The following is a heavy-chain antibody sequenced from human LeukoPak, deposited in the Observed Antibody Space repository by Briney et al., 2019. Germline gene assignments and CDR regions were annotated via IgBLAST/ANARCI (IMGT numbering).Heavy chain of an antibody. V-gene: IGHV4-59*01. J-gene: IGHJ4*02. CDR1: GGSISSYY. Sequence: SETLSLTCTVSGGSISSYYWSWIRQPPAKGLEWIGYIYYSGSTNYNPSLKSRVTISVDTSKNQFSLKLSSVTAADTAVYYCARVKGWTTYYFDYWGQGTLVTVSS. CDR3: ARVKGWTTYYFDY. CDR2: IYYSGST. D-gene: IGHD3/OR15-3a*01.